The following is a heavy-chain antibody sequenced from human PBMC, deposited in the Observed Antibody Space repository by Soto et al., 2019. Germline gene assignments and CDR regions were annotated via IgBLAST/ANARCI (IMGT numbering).Heavy chain of an antibody. V-gene: IGHV3-23*01. Sequence: PGGSLRLSCAASGFTFSSYAMSWVRQAPGKGLEWVSGIRGSGDNSFYADSVKGRFTISRDNSKNTLYLQMNSLRAEDTAVYYCAKVDWDCSNASCYSLHFDYWGQGTLVTVSS. D-gene: IGHD2-2*01. CDR3: AKVDWDCSNASCYSLHFDY. CDR2: IRGSGDNS. J-gene: IGHJ4*02. CDR1: GFTFSSYA.